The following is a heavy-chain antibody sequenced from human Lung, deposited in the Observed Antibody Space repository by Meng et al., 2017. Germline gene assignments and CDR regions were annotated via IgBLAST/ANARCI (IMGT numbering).Heavy chain of an antibody. CDR3: ARGRVVVAATPSDY. CDR1: GFTFSSYS. V-gene: IGHV3-21*01. CDR2: ISSSSA. Sequence: EVQLVESGGGLFKPWWSLCLACAASGFTFSSYSMNWFRQAPGKGLEWVSSISSSSAYADSVKGRFTISRDNAKNSLYLQMNSLRAEDTAVYYCARGRVVVAATPSDYWGQGTLVTVSS. J-gene: IGHJ4*02. D-gene: IGHD2-15*01.